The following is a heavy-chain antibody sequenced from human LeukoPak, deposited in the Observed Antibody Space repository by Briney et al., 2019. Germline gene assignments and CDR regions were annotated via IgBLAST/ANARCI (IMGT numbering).Heavy chain of an antibody. CDR2: IWYDGSNK. Sequence: GGSLRLSCAASGFIFSSSGMHWVRQTPGKGLEWVGIIWYDGSNKYYADSVKGRFTISRDNAKNTVHLQMNSLRVEDTAVYYCARDQGTSGGWPAVGRMGYFDYWGQGTLVTVSS. CDR1: GFIFSSSG. J-gene: IGHJ4*02. CDR3: ARDQGTSGGWPAVGRMGYFDY. V-gene: IGHV3-33*01. D-gene: IGHD6-19*01.